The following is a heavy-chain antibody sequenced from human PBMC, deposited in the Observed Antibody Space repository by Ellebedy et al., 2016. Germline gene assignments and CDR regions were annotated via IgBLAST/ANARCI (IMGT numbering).Heavy chain of an antibody. CDR1: GFTFSSYG. D-gene: IGHD1-14*01. J-gene: IGHJ4*02. V-gene: IGHV3-33*08. CDR3: ARAPGNHLFDY. Sequence: GESLKISCAASGFTFSSYGMHWVRQAPGKGLEWVAVIWYDGSNKYYADSVKGRFTISRDNSKNTLYLQMNSLRAEDTAVYYCARAPGNHLFDYWGQGTLVTVSS. CDR2: IWYDGSNK.